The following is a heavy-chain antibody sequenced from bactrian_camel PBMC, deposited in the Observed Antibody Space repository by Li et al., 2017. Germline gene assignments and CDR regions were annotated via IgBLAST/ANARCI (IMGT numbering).Heavy chain of an antibody. J-gene: IGHJ4*01. CDR2: IDSDGST. D-gene: IGHD2*01. V-gene: IGHV3S42*01. Sequence: QLVESGGGSVQVGGSLRLSCNASGYPYDSYCMGWFRQAPGKGREGVAAIDSDGSTRYADSVKGRFTISNDKSWMTVHLQMDNLKAEDTATYYCAARAAFRRGGYCYPTQPDFGVVGKGTQVTVS. CDR1: GYPYDSYC.